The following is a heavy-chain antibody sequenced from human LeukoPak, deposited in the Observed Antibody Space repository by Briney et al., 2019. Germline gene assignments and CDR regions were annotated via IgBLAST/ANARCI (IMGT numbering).Heavy chain of an antibody. CDR2: IYPSGST. Sequence: SETLSLTCTVSGGSISSSYWSWIRQPAGKGLEWIGRIYPSGSTRYDPSLESRLTMSVDTSKNQFSLRLTSVTAADTAVYYCARDDNYGIFVNVDYWGQGTLVTVSS. CDR1: GGSISSSY. V-gene: IGHV4-4*07. J-gene: IGHJ4*02. D-gene: IGHD4-11*01. CDR3: ARDDNYGIFVNVDY.